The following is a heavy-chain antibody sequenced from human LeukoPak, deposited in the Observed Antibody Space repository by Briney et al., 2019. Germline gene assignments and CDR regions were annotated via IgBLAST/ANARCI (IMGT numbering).Heavy chain of an antibody. CDR2: SYYSGST. J-gene: IGHJ6*02. D-gene: IGHD6-19*01. CDR3: ARDLSSGWYYYGMDV. Sequence: PSETLSLTCTVSGGSISSYYWSWIRQPPGKGLEWIGYSYYSGSTNYNPSLKSRVTISVDTSKNQVPLRLSSVTAADTAVYYCARDLSSGWYYYGMDVWGQGTTVTVSS. CDR1: GGSISSYY. V-gene: IGHV4-59*01.